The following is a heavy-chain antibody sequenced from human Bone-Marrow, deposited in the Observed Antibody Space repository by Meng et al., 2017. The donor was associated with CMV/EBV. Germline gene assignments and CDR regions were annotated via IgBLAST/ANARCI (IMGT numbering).Heavy chain of an antibody. Sequence: SETLSLTCTVSGGSISSTTDYWGWIRQPPGTGLEWIGTIYYSGSPYYRPSLESRVTISVDTSKNQFSLKLSSVTAADTAVYYCARDPGERYYYDSSGYYDYWGQGTRVTVSS. V-gene: IGHV4-39*07. J-gene: IGHJ4*02. D-gene: IGHD3-22*01. CDR1: GGSISSTTDY. CDR2: IYYSGSP. CDR3: ARDPGERYYYDSSGYYDY.